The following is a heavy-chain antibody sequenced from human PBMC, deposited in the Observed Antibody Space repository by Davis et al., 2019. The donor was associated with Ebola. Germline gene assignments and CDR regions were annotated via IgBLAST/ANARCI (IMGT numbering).Heavy chain of an antibody. CDR1: GFTFSSYA. V-gene: IGHV3-30*18. D-gene: IGHD4-17*01. Sequence: GESLKISCAASGFTFSSYAMSWVRQAPGKGLEWVAVISYDGSNKYYADSVKGRFTISRDNSKNTLYLQMNSLRAEDTAVYYCAKVTVTTIPDAFDIWGQGTMVTVSS. CDR2: ISYDGSNK. J-gene: IGHJ3*02. CDR3: AKVTVTTIPDAFDI.